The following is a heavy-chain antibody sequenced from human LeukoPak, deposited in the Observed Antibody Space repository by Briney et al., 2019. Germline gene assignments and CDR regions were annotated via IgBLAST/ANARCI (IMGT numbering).Heavy chain of an antibody. CDR3: ARGLGSTTLGSGRDDAFDI. V-gene: IGHV3-21*01. CDR1: GFTFSSYS. D-gene: IGHD2-2*01. CDR2: ISSSSSYI. J-gene: IGHJ3*02. Sequence: GGSLRLSCAASGFTFSSYSMNWVRQAPGKGLEWVSYISSSSSYIYYADSVKGRFTISRDNAKNSLYLQMNSLRAEDTAVYYCARGLGSTTLGSGRDDAFDIWGQGTMVTVSS.